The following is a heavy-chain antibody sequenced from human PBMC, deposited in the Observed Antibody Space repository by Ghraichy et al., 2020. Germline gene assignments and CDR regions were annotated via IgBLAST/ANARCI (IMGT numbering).Heavy chain of an antibody. CDR3: ARDYYDSSGYFPDAFDI. V-gene: IGHV3-21*01. D-gene: IGHD3-22*01. CDR2: ISSSSSYI. Sequence: GGSLRLSCAASGFTFSSYSMNWVRQAPGKGLEWVSSISSSSSYIYYAYSVKGRFTISRDNAKNSLYLQMNSLRAEDTAVYYCARDYYDSSGYFPDAFDIWGQGTMVTVSS. CDR1: GFTFSSYS. J-gene: IGHJ3*02.